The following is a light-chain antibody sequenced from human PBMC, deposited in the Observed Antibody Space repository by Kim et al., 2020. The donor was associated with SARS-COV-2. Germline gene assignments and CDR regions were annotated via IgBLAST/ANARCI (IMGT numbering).Light chain of an antibody. J-gene: IGKJ5*01. CDR1: QDIRNC. Sequence: DIQMTQSPSSVSASVGDRVTITCQASQDIRNCLNWFRQKPGKAPNLLIYDGSNLETGVPSRFSGSGSGTDFTLTINSLQPEDIATYYCQQYNSLPVTFGQGTRLEIK. CDR2: DGS. CDR3: QQYNSLPVT. V-gene: IGKV1-33*01.